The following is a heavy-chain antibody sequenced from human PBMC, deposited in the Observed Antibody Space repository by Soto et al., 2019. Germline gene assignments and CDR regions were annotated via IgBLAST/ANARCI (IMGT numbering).Heavy chain of an antibody. Sequence: SETLSLTCAVYGGSFSGYYWSWIRQPPGKGLEWIGEINHSGSTNYNPSLKRRVTISVDTSKNQFSLKLSSVTAADPAVYYCARGPRGRTVTSYYYYYGMDVWGQGTTVTVSS. V-gene: IGHV4-34*01. CDR1: GGSFSGYY. CDR2: INHSGST. J-gene: IGHJ6*02. CDR3: ARGPRGRTVTSYYYYYGMDV. D-gene: IGHD4-17*01.